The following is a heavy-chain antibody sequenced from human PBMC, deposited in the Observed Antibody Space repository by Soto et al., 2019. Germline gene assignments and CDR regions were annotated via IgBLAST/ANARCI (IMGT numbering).Heavy chain of an antibody. J-gene: IGHJ4*02. CDR3: ARQHPLDSSAWYN. CDR2: IDPSDSYT. D-gene: IGHD6-19*01. V-gene: IGHV5-10-1*01. Sequence: GESLKISCKGSGYSFTSYWISWVRQMPGKGLEWMGRIDPSDSYTNYSPSFQGHVTMSADRSISTAYLHWSTLKASDTAMYYCARQHPLDSSAWYNWGQGTLVTVSS. CDR1: GYSFTSYW.